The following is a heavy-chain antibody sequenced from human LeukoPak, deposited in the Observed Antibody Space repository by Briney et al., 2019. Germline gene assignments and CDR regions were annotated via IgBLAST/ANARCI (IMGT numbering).Heavy chain of an antibody. D-gene: IGHD6-13*01. CDR3: AYAAGSSSWTYYFDC. V-gene: IGHV3-33*01. J-gene: IGHJ4*02. CDR2: IWNDGSNK. Sequence: PGRSLRLSCAVSGFTFSMYGIRWVRQAPGKGLEWVALIWNDGSNKYYADSVKGRFTIPRNNSKNTLYLQMNALRAEDRAVYYCAYAAGSSSWTYYFDCWGQGTLVTVSS. CDR1: GFTFSMYG.